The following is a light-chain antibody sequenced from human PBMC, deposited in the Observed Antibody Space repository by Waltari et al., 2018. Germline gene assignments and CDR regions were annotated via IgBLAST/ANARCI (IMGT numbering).Light chain of an antibody. CDR2: WAS. J-gene: IGKJ1*01. Sequence: DIVMTQSPDSLAVSLGERATINCKSSQNVLYSANNKNYLTWYQHKPGQPPKLLISWASIRESGVPDRVTGSGSGTDFTLTISSLQAEDVAVYYCQQHYTTPWTFGQGTKVEIK. CDR1: QNVLYSANNKNY. V-gene: IGKV4-1*01. CDR3: QQHYTTPWT.